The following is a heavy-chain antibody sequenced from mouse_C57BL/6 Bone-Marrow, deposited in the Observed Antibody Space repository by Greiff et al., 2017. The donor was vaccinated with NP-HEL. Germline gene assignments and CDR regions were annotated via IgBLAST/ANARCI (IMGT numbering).Heavy chain of an antibody. CDR2: ISNLAYSI. CDR1: GFTFSDYG. Sequence: EVKLVESGGGLVQPGGSLKLSCAASGFTFSDYGMAWVRQAPRKGPEWVAFISNLAYSISYADTVTGRFTISSENAKNTLYLEMSSLRSEDTAMYYCARPYSKDYAMDYWGQGTSVTVSS. J-gene: IGHJ4*01. D-gene: IGHD2-5*01. V-gene: IGHV5-15*01. CDR3: ARPYSKDYAMDY.